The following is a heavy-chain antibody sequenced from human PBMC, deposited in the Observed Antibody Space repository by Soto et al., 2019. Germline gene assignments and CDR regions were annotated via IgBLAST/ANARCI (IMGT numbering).Heavy chain of an antibody. Sequence: ASVKVSCKASGYTFTGYYMHWVRQAPGQGLEWMGLINPNSGGTNYAQKFQGWVTMTRDTSISTAYMELSRLRSDDTAVYYCARDSNRHYYGSGSYYYYYYYMDVWGKGTTVTVSS. CDR3: ARDSNRHYYGSGSYYYYYYYMDV. V-gene: IGHV1-2*04. CDR1: GYTFTGYY. J-gene: IGHJ6*03. CDR2: INPNSGGT. D-gene: IGHD3-10*01.